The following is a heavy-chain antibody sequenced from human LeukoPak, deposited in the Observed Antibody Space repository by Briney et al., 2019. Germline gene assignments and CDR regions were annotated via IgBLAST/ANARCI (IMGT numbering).Heavy chain of an antibody. J-gene: IGHJ4*02. Sequence: GGSLRLSCAASGFTFSSYGMHWVRQAPGKGLEWVAVISYDGSNKHYADSVKGRFTISRDNSKNTLYLQMNSLRAEDTAVYYCAKGARSSWSTDYWGQGTLVTVSS. CDR3: AKGARSSWSTDY. CDR1: GFTFSSYG. V-gene: IGHV3-30*18. D-gene: IGHD6-13*01. CDR2: ISYDGSNK.